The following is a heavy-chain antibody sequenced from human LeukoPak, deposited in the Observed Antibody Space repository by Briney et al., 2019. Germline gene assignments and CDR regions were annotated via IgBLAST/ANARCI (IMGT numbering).Heavy chain of an antibody. CDR3: ARHPRFDSSSWSPWFDP. D-gene: IGHD6-13*01. CDR1: GYTFTSYD. J-gene: IGHJ5*02. Sequence: ASVKVSCKASGYTFTSYDMNWVRQATGQGVEWMGWINPNRGNTGYAQKFKGRFTMTRNTSISTAYMELSSLRSEDTAVYYCARHPRFDSSSWSPWFDPWGQGTLVTVSS. CDR2: INPNRGNT. V-gene: IGHV1-8*01.